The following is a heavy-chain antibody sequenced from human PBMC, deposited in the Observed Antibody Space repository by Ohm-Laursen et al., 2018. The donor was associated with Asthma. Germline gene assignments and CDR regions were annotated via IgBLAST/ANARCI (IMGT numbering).Heavy chain of an antibody. D-gene: IGHD2-15*01. J-gene: IGHJ3*02. Sequence: TLSLTCTVSGGSISSYYWSWIRQPPGKGLEWIGYIYYSGSTYYNPSLKSRVTISVDTSKNQFSLKLSSVTAADTAVYYCARESAGYCSGGSCKHHAFDIWGQGTMVTVSS. CDR2: IYYSGST. CDR3: ARESAGYCSGGSCKHHAFDI. CDR1: GGSISSYY. V-gene: IGHV4-59*12.